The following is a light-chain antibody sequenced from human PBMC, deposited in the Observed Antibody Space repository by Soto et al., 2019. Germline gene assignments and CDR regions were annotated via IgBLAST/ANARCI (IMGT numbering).Light chain of an antibody. CDR1: QSVRNNY. J-gene: IGKJ2*01. Sequence: EIVLTQSPGTLSLSPGERATLSCRASQSVRNNYLAWYQQRPGQAPRLLIYGASSRATGIPDRFSGSGSGTEFTLTISNLQSEDFALYYCQHYFNWPYTFGQGTKVDI. CDR3: QHYFNWPYT. CDR2: GAS. V-gene: IGKV3-20*01.